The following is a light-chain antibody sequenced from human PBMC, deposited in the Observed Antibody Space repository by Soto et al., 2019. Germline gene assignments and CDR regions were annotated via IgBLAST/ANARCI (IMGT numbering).Light chain of an antibody. J-gene: IGKJ5*01. Sequence: DIQMTQSPSSVSASVGDRVTITCRASEGIISWLAWYQQKPGTAPKLLSYAASTLQSWVPSRFSGSGSGTDFTLSISSLQPDDFATYYCQQANSFTITFGQGTRLEIK. CDR3: QQANSFTIT. V-gene: IGKV1-12*01. CDR2: AAS. CDR1: EGIISW.